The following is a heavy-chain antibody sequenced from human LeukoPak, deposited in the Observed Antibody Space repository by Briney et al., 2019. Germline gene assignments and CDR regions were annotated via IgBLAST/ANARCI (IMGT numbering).Heavy chain of an antibody. CDR3: AKELDKWNDVSGDAFDI. V-gene: IGHV3-30*18. CDR1: GFTFSSYG. J-gene: IGHJ3*02. Sequence: GGSLRLSCAASGFTFSSYGMHWVRQAPGKGLEWVAVISYDGSNKYYRDAVEGRFTISRDSSKNTLYPQMNSLRAEDTAVYYCAKELDKWNDVSGDAFDIWGQGTLVTVSS. D-gene: IGHD1-1*01. CDR2: ISYDGSNK.